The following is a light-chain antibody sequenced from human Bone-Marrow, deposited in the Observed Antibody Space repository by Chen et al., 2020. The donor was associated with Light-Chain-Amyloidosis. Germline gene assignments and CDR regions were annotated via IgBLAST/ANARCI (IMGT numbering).Light chain of an antibody. Sequence: QSVLTQPPSVSGAAGQRVSISCTGTDSNIGAGYDVHWYQQLPGRAPNLLMQGNNKRPSGVPDRFSAAKSGTSASLAITGHQSDDEAAYYCQSYDSSLSGSVFGTGTKVTVL. CDR3: QSYDSSLSGSV. CDR1: DSNIGAGYD. J-gene: IGLJ1*01. V-gene: IGLV1-40*01. CDR2: GNN.